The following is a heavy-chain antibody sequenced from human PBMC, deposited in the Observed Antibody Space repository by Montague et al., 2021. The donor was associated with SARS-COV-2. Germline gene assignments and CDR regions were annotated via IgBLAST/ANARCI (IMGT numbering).Heavy chain of an antibody. V-gene: IGHV3-21*01. CDR3: ARFETSKFYSSGVDV. Sequence: SLRLSCTASGFTFSSFRMHWVRQAPGKRLEWVASISSESTYILYAESVRGRFTVSRDNAQNLLFLQMNSLRAEDTALYYRARFETSKFYSSGVDVWGQGTTVTVSS. D-gene: IGHD2-15*01. CDR1: GFTFSSFR. J-gene: IGHJ6*02. CDR2: ISSESTYI.